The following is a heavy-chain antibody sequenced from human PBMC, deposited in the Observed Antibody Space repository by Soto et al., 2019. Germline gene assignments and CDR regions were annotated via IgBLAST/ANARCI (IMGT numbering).Heavy chain of an antibody. D-gene: IGHD2-2*01. V-gene: IGHV3-74*01. CDR1: GFTFSTYW. J-gene: IGHJ4*02. CDR2: ISTDGSST. Sequence: EVQLVESGGGLVQPGGSLRLSCAATGFTFSTYWMHWVRQGPGKGLVWVSRISTDGSSTTYADSVKGRFTISRDNAKNTLYLQMNSLRAEATAVYYCARATGSNNPFDYWGQGSLVTVSS. CDR3: ARATGSNNPFDY.